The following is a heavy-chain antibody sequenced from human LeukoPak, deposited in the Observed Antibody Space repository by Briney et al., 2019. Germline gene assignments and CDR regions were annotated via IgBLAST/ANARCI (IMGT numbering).Heavy chain of an antibody. D-gene: IGHD6-13*01. J-gene: IGHJ5*02. CDR3: AREPPIAAAGWFDP. CDR1: GFTVSSNY. CDR2: IYSGGST. Sequence: GGSLRLSCAASGFTVSSNYMSWVRQAPGKGLQWVSVIYSGGSTYYADSVKGRFTISRDNSKNTMYLQMNSLRAEDTAVYYCAREPPIAAAGWFDPWGQGTLVIVSS. V-gene: IGHV3-53*01.